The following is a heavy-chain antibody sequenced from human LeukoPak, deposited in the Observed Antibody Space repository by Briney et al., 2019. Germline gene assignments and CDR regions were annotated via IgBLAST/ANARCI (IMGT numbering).Heavy chain of an antibody. Sequence: GGCLRLSCAASGFTLSTYSMNWVRQAPGKGLEWVSSSDSSSRYIYYADSVKGRFTISRDNTKNSLYLQMNSLRAEDTAVYYCARYEYYDSSGYSPDAFDIWGQGTMVTVSS. V-gene: IGHV3-21*01. CDR3: ARYEYYDSSGYSPDAFDI. CDR2: SDSSSRYI. J-gene: IGHJ3*02. CDR1: GFTLSTYS. D-gene: IGHD3-22*01.